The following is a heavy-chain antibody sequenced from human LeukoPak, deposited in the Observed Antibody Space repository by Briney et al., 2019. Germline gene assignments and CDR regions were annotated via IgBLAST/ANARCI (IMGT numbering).Heavy chain of an antibody. CDR1: GFTFSTYW. J-gene: IGHJ4*02. Sequence: GGSLRLSCAASGFTFSTYWMNWVRQAPGKGLEWVSYISSSSSYTNYADSVKGRFTISRDNAKNSLYLQMNSLRAEDTAVYYCVKGYCSGGTCYSGDFDYWGQGTLVTVSS. CDR2: ISSSSSYT. D-gene: IGHD2-15*01. CDR3: VKGYCSGGTCYSGDFDY. V-gene: IGHV3-21*05.